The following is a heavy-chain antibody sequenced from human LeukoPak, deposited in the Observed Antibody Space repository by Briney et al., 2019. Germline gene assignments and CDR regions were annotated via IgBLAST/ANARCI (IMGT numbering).Heavy chain of an antibody. CDR2: INPSGGST. CDR1: GYTFTSYY. V-gene: IGHV1-46*01. J-gene: IGHJ3*02. CDR3: ARADDLVVFDI. D-gene: IGHD2-21*01. Sequence: ASVKVSCKASGYTFTSYYMHWVRQAPGQGLEWMGIINPSGGSTSYAQKFQGRVTMTWDTSTSTVYMELSGLRSEDTAVYYCARADDLVVFDIWGQGTMVTISS.